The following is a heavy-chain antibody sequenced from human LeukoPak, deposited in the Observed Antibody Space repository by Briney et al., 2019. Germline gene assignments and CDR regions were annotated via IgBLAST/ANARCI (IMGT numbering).Heavy chain of an antibody. J-gene: IGHJ2*01. Sequence: SETLSLTCTVSGGSISSYYWSWIRQPPGKGLEWIGYIYYSGTTNYNPSLKSRVTISVDTSKNQFSLKLSSVTAADTALYYCARVPLTPYWYFDLWGCGTLVTVSS. V-gene: IGHV4-59*01. D-gene: IGHD2-15*01. CDR3: ARVPLTPYWYFDL. CDR1: GGSISSYY. CDR2: IYYSGTT.